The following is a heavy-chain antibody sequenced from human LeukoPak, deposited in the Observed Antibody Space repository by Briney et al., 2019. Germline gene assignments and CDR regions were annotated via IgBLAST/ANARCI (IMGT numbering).Heavy chain of an antibody. V-gene: IGHV4-34*01. D-gene: IGHD3-9*01. Sequence: SETLSLTCAVYGGSFSGYYWGWIRQPPGKGLEWIGEINHSGSTNYNPSLKSRVTISVDTSKNQFSLKLSSVTAADTAVYYCARHRIRYFDWFTSGHNWFDPWGRGTLVTVSS. CDR1: GGSFSGYY. J-gene: IGHJ5*02. CDR2: INHSGST. CDR3: ARHRIRYFDWFTSGHNWFDP.